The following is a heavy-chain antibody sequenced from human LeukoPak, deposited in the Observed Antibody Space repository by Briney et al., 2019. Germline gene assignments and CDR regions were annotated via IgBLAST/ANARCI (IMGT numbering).Heavy chain of an antibody. CDR1: GFTFSSYA. CDR3: AKDKSQWLVGTLGY. D-gene: IGHD6-19*01. Sequence: GGSLRLSCAASGFTFSSYAMSWVRQAPGKGLEWVSAISGSGDSTYYADSVQGRFIISRDNFKNTLYLQMNSLRAEDTAVYYCAKDKSQWLVGTLGYWGQGTLVTVSS. V-gene: IGHV3-23*01. CDR2: ISGSGDST. J-gene: IGHJ4*02.